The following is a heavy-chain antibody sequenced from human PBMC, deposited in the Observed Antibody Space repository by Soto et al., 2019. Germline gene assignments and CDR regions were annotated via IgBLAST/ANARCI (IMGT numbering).Heavy chain of an antibody. CDR3: VRARSTDSRPDY. Sequence: LRLSFAASGFTFSLYSMIWVRQAPGKGLKWVASITSSSSYIYYEDSLKGRFTISRDNAKNSLSLQLDSLRAEDTAVYFCVRARSTDSRPDYWGQGTLVTVSS. CDR1: GFTFSLYS. V-gene: IGHV3-21*01. CDR2: ITSSSSYI. D-gene: IGHD3-22*01. J-gene: IGHJ4*02.